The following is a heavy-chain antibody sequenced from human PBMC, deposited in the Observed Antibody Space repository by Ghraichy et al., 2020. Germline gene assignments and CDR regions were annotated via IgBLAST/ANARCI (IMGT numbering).Heavy chain of an antibody. CDR2: IYYSGST. CDR3: ARGRFLEWLLTYYYYYGMDV. J-gene: IGHJ6*02. CDR1: GGSISSGGYY. D-gene: IGHD3-3*01. V-gene: IGHV4-31*03. Sequence: SETLSLTCTVSGGSISSGGYYWSWIRQHPGKGLEWIGYIYYSGSTYYNPSLKSRVTISVDTSKNQFSLKLSSVTAADTAVYYCARGRFLEWLLTYYYYYGMDVWGQGTTVTVSS.